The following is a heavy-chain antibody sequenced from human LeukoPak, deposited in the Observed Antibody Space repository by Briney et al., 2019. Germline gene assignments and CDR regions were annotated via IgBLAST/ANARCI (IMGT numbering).Heavy chain of an antibody. J-gene: IGHJ3*02. D-gene: IGHD3-3*01. CDR2: IIPILGIA. CDR3: ARDVGDLRFLESDTFDI. Sequence: EASVKVSCKASGGTFSSYAISWVRQAPGQGLEWMGRIIPILGIANYAQKFQGRVTMTTDASTSTAYMELRSLTSDDTAVYYCARDVGDLRFLESDTFDIWGQGTMVTVSS. V-gene: IGHV1-69*04. CDR1: GGTFSSYA.